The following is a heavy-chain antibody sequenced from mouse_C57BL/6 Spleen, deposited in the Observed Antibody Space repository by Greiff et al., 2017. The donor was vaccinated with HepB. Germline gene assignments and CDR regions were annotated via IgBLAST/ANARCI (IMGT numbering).Heavy chain of an antibody. V-gene: IGHV1-4*01. J-gene: IGHJ2*01. CDR2: INPSSGYT. Sequence: QVQLKQSGAELARPGASVKMSCKASGYTFTSYTMHWVKQRPGQGLEWIGYINPSSGYTKYNQKFKDKATLTADKSSSTAYMQLSSLTSEDSAVYYCARNYYGSSYHVPFDYWGQGTTLTGSS. D-gene: IGHD1-1*01. CDR1: GYTFTSYT. CDR3: ARNYYGSSYHVPFDY.